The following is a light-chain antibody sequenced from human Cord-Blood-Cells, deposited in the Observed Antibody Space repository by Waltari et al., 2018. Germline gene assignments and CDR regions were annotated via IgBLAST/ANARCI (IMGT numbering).Light chain of an antibody. CDR3: CSYAGSSTWV. V-gene: IGLV2-23*02. J-gene: IGLJ3*02. CDR1: RRDFGRCTL. Sequence: QSALTQPDSVSGSPGQSLTHSRLGPRRDFGRCTLVSWYQQHPDKAPKLMNYEVSTRPSGVSNRFSGSKSGNTASLTISGLQAEDEADYYCCSYAGSSTWVFGGGTKLTVL. CDR2: EVS.